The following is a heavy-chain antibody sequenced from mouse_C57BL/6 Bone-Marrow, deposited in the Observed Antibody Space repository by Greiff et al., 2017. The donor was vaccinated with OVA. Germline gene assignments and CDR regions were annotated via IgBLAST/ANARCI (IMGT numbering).Heavy chain of an antibody. CDR3: ARSDYDYFDY. D-gene: IGHD2-4*01. Sequence: EVQLVESGGGLVKPGGSLKLSCAASGFTFSDYGMHWVRQAPEKGLEWVAYLSSGSSTIYYADTVKGRFTISRDNAKNTLFLQMTSLRSEDTAMDYCARSDYDYFDYWGQGTTLTVSS. CDR2: LSSGSSTI. CDR1: GFTFSDYG. J-gene: IGHJ2*01. V-gene: IGHV5-17*01.